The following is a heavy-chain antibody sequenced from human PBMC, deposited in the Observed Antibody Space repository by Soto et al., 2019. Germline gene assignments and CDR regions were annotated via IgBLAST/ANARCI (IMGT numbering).Heavy chain of an antibody. J-gene: IGHJ6*04. V-gene: IGHV3-66*01. CDR1: GFTVSSKY. CDR3: ARDVVRCDGGRCYGVPLDV. Sequence: EVQLVESGGGLVQPGGSLRLSCAASGFTVSSKYMSWVRQAPGKGLEWVSLIQSGGPTYYADSVKGRVTISRDTSENTVHLQIDSLRAEDTAVYYCARDVVRCDGGRCYGVPLDVWGKVTTVTLSS. CDR2: IQSGGPT. D-gene: IGHD2-15*01.